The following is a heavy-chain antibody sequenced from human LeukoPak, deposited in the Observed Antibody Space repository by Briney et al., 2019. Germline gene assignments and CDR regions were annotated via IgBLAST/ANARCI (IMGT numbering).Heavy chain of an antibody. Sequence: GASVKVSCKASGYTFTSYYMHWVRQAPGQGLEWMGIINPSGGSTSYAQKFQGRVTMTRDMSTSTVYMELSSLRSEDTAVYYCARVVKHSYGSGGFDYWGQGTLVTVSS. V-gene: IGHV1-46*01. D-gene: IGHD5-18*01. CDR3: ARVVKHSYGSGGFDY. J-gene: IGHJ4*02. CDR1: GYTFTSYY. CDR2: INPSGGST.